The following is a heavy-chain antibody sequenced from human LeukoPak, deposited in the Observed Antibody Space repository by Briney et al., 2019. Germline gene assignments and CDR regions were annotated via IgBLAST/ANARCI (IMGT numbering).Heavy chain of an antibody. CDR3: ARTGGSYFKEYFDY. CDR2: IYFSGTT. J-gene: IGHJ4*02. V-gene: IGHV4-39*01. Sequence: SETLSLTCSVSGGSISSSSYYWGWIRQPPGKGLEWIGSIYFSGTTYYNPSLKSRVTISVDTSNNQFSLKLSSVTAADTAVYYCARTGGSYFKEYFDYWGQGTLVTVSS. CDR1: GGSISSSSYY. D-gene: IGHD1-26*01.